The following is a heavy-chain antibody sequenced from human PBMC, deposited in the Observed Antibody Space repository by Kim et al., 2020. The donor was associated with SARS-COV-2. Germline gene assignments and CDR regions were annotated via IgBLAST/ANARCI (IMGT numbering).Heavy chain of an antibody. J-gene: IGHJ3*02. Sequence: GGSLRLSCAASGFTFSSYSMNWVRQAPGKGLEWVSSISSSSSYIYYADSVKGRFTISRDNAKNSLYLQMNSLRAEDTAVYYCARGGYRPKPLDAFDIWGQGTMVTVSS. D-gene: IGHD4-4*01. CDR3: ARGGYRPKPLDAFDI. V-gene: IGHV3-21*01. CDR1: GFTFSSYS. CDR2: ISSSSSYI.